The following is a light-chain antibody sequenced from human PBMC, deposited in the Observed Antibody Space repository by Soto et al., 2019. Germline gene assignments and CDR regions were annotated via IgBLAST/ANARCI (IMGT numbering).Light chain of an antibody. CDR3: QQYGSSSYT. Sequence: IVLTQSPGTLSLSPGERATLACRASQSVGRDYLAWYQQKPGQAPRLLLYRTSTRATGIPDRFSGSGSGTDFTLTISRLEPEDFAVYYCQQYGSSSYTFGQGTKLEIK. CDR1: QSVGRDY. V-gene: IGKV3-20*01. J-gene: IGKJ2*01. CDR2: RTS.